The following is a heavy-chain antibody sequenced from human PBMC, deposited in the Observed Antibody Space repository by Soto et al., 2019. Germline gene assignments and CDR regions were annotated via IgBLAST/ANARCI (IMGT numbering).Heavy chain of an antibody. D-gene: IGHD1-26*01. V-gene: IGHV4-59*01. CDR2: IYYSGST. J-gene: IGHJ4*02. CDR1: GGSISSYY. CDR3: ARGGSGSYFFDY. Sequence: QVQLQESGPGLVKPSETLSLTCTVSGGSISSYYWSWIRQPPGKGLEWIGYIYYSGSTNYNPSLKSRVTISVDTSKNQFSLKLSSVTAADTAVYYCARGGSGSYFFDYWGQGTPVTVSS.